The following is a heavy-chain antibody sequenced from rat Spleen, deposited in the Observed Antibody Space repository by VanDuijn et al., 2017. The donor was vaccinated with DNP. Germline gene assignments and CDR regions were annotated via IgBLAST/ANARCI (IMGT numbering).Heavy chain of an antibody. V-gene: IGHV5-17*01. J-gene: IGHJ2*01. CDR3: TRRAGLSYYFDY. D-gene: IGHD1-1*01. CDR1: GFTFSDYA. Sequence: EVQLVESGGGLVQPGRSIKFSCAASGFTFSDYAMAWVRQAPKKGLEWVATIIFDGSTTYYRDSVKGRFTISRDNAKSTLFLQMDSLRSEDTATYYCTRRAGLSYYFDYWGQGVMVTVSS. CDR2: IIFDGSTT.